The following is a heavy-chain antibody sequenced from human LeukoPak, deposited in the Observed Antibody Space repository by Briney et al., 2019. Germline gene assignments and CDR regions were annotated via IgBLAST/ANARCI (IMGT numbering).Heavy chain of an antibody. D-gene: IGHD3-22*01. CDR1: GFTFSSYA. V-gene: IGHV3-23*01. CDR2: ISGSGGST. CDR3: ARSRQFYYDSSGYSDY. Sequence: GGSLRLSCAASGFTFSSYAMSWVRQAPGKGLEWVSAISGSGGSTYYADSVKGRFTIFRDNSKNTLYLQMNSLRAEDTAVYYCARSRQFYYDSSGYSDYWGQGTLVTVSS. J-gene: IGHJ4*02.